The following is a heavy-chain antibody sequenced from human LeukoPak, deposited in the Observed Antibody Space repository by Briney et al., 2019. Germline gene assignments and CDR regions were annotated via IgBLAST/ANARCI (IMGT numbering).Heavy chain of an antibody. CDR3: AKDHGYILTGYYTSPDY. J-gene: IGHJ4*02. Sequence: PGGSLRLSCAASGFTFRKYWLHWVRQAPGKGLVWVSRINPDDGSTSYADSVKGRFTISRDNSKNTLYLQMNSLRAEDTAVYYCAKDHGYILTGYYTSPDYWGQGTLVTVSS. V-gene: IGHV3-74*01. CDR2: INPDDGST. CDR1: GFTFRKYW. D-gene: IGHD3-9*01.